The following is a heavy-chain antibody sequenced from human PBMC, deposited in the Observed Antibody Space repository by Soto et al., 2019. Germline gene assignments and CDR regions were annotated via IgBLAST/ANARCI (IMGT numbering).Heavy chain of an antibody. CDR1: GGTFSSYA. J-gene: IGHJ4*02. CDR3: VRPKVQLERHSSFDY. CDR2: IIPIFGTA. D-gene: IGHD1-1*01. Sequence: QVQLVQSGAEVKKPGSSVKVSCKASGGTFSSYAISWVRQAPGQGLEWMGGIIPIFGTANYTQKFQGRVTITADESTSTAYMELSSLRSEDTAVYYCVRPKVQLERHSSFDYWGQGTLVTVSS. V-gene: IGHV1-69*01.